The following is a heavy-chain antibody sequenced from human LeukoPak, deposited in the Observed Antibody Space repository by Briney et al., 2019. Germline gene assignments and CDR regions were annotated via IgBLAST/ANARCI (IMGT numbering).Heavy chain of an antibody. Sequence: ASVKVSCKSSGYTFTSYYMHWVRQAPGQGLEWMGIINPSGGSTSYEQKFQGRVTMTSDTSTSTVYMELSSLRSEDTAVYYCARVGQNYGDVYYFDYWGQGTLVTVSS. CDR1: GYTFTSYY. D-gene: IGHD4-17*01. CDR3: ARVGQNYGDVYYFDY. V-gene: IGHV1-46*01. J-gene: IGHJ4*02. CDR2: INPSGGST.